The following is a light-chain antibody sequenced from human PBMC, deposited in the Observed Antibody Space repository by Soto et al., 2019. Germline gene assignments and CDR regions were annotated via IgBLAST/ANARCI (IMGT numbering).Light chain of an antibody. J-gene: IGKJ5*01. Sequence: EIVLTQAPGILSLSPGERPSLSCGASQSISSSFPAWYQQKHGQAHRXXIYGASSRATGIPDRFSGSWYGTDGTITISRLEAEDGATYYGQHLNSYPITFGPGTRLEIK. CDR1: QSISSSF. V-gene: IGKV3-20*01. CDR2: GAS. CDR3: QHLNSYPIT.